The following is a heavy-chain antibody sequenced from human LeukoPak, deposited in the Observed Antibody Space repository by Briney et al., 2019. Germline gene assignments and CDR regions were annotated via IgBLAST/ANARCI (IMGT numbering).Heavy chain of an antibody. CDR1: GFTFSNAW. CDR2: IKSKTDGGTT. CDR3: TTVPREPYHYYGSGSHYYYYYYGMDV. Sequence: GGSLRLSCAASGFTFSNAWMSWVRQAPGKGLEWVGRIKSKTDGGTTDYAAPVKGRFTISRDDSKNTLYLQMNSLKTEDTAVYYYTTVPREPYHYYGSGSHYYYYYYGMDVWGQGTTVTVSS. J-gene: IGHJ6*02. D-gene: IGHD3-10*01. V-gene: IGHV3-15*01.